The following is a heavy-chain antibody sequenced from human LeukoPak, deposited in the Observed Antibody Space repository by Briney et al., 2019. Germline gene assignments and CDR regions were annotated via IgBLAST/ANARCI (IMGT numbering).Heavy chain of an antibody. CDR1: GFTFSSYG. Sequence: PGGSLRLSCAASGFTFSSYGMHWVRQAPGKGLEWAAFIRYDGSNKYYADSVKGRFTISRDNSKNTLYLQMNSLRAEDTAVYYCAKIASWDNYYFDYWGQGTLVTVSS. V-gene: IGHV3-30*02. J-gene: IGHJ4*02. CDR3: AKIASWDNYYFDY. D-gene: IGHD1/OR15-1a*01. CDR2: IRYDGSNK.